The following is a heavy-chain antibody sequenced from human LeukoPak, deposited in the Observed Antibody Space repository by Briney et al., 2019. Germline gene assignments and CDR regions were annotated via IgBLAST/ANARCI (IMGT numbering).Heavy chain of an antibody. CDR2: ISYDGSNK. J-gene: IGHJ6*02. Sequence: GGSLRLSCAASGFTFSSYGMHCVRQAPGKGREWVAVISYDGSNKYYADSVKGRFTISRDNSKNTLYLQMNSLRAEDTAVYYCAKIMPPAAIPLYYYGMDVWGQGTTVTVSS. V-gene: IGHV3-30*18. CDR1: GFTFSSYG. CDR3: AKIMPPAAIPLYYYGMDV. D-gene: IGHD2-2*02.